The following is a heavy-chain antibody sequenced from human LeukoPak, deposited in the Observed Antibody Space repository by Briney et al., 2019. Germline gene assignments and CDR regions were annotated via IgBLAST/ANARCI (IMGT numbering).Heavy chain of an antibody. V-gene: IGHV3-23*01. J-gene: IGHJ4*02. CDR3: AKRIEYSSSSAYFDF. CDR2: ISDSGDST. Sequence: GGSLRLSCAASGFTFSRYGMSWVRQAPGKGLEWVSSISDSGDSTYYADSVKGRFTISRENSKNTMYMQMNSLRADDTAVYYCAKRIEYSSSSAYFDFWGQGILVTVSS. D-gene: IGHD6-6*01. CDR1: GFTFSRYG.